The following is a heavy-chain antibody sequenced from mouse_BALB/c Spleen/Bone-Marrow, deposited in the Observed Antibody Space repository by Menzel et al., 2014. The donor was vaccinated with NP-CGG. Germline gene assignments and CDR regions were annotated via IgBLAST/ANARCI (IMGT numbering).Heavy chain of an antibody. V-gene: IGHV4-1*02. CDR2: INPDSSTI. CDR3: ARPGYYGYQDV. Sequence: EVHLVESGGGLVQPGGSLKLSCAASGFDFSRYWMTWVRQAPGKGLEWIGEINPDSSTINYTPPLKDKFIISRDNAKNTLYLQMSKVRSGDTALYYCARPGYYGYQDVWGAGTTVTVSS. CDR1: GFDFSRYW. J-gene: IGHJ1*01. D-gene: IGHD1-2*01.